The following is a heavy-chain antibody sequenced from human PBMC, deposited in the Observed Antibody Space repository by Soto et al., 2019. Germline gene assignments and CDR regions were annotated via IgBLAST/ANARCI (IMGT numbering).Heavy chain of an antibody. CDR3: ARGVGRSSWTSFDS. CDR2: IYISENT. Sequence: PETLSLTCTVSGGSISSDYWSWIRQPAGKGLEWIGRIYISENTHYNPSPRSRVSMSLDTSKNQLSLNLSSVTAADTAVYYCARGVGRSSWTSFDSWGQGTLVTVSS. CDR1: GGSISSDY. V-gene: IGHV4-4*07. J-gene: IGHJ4*02. D-gene: IGHD6-13*01.